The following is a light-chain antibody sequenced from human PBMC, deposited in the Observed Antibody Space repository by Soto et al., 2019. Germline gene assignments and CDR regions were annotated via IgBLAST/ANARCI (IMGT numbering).Light chain of an antibody. J-gene: IGLJ1*01. V-gene: IGLV2-23*01. CDR1: SSDVGSYNL. Sequence: QSALTQPASVSGSPGQSITISCTGTSSDVGSYNLVSWYQQHPGKAPKLMIYEGSKRPSGVSNRFSGSKSGNRASLTISGLQAEDEADYYCCSYAGSSTVGFGTGTKLTVL. CDR3: CSYAGSSTVG. CDR2: EGS.